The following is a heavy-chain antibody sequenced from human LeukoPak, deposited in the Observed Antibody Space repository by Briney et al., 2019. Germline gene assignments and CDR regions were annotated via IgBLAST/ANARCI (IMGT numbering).Heavy chain of an antibody. D-gene: IGHD2-8*01. CDR2: VSNGGGSA. CDR1: GFTFNTYA. J-gene: IGHJ4*02. Sequence: GGSLRLSCAASGFTFNTYAVSWVRQAPGKGLEWVSSVSNGGGSAYYADSVKGRFTVFRDNSKNMLFLQMNSLGAEDTALYYCAKNGGSLPRSFDYWGQGTLVSVSS. V-gene: IGHV3-23*01. CDR3: AKNGGSLPRSFDY.